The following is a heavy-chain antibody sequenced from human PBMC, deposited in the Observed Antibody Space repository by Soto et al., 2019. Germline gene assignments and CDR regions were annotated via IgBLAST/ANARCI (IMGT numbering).Heavy chain of an antibody. V-gene: IGHV4-39*01. Sequence: SETLSLTCTVSGGSISSSSYYWGWIRQPPGKGLEWIGSIYYSGSTYYNPSLKSRVTISVDTSKNQFSLKLSSVTAADTAVYYCARLSPGGDDFDYWGQGTLVTVSS. J-gene: IGHJ4*02. CDR3: ARLSPGGDDFDY. CDR1: GGSISSSSYY. CDR2: IYYSGST. D-gene: IGHD5-12*01.